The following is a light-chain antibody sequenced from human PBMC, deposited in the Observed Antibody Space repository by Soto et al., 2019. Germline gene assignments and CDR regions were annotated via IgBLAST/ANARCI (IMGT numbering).Light chain of an antibody. CDR2: DAS. Sequence: EIVLTQSPGTLSLSPGEGATLSCRASQSVGRDYLAWYQQKPGQAPRLVIYDASTRATDIPDRFSGSGSGTDFTLTISRLEPEDFAVYFCHQYATSPLNFGGGTTVEIE. V-gene: IGKV3-20*01. CDR1: QSVGRDY. CDR3: HQYATSPLN. J-gene: IGKJ4*01.